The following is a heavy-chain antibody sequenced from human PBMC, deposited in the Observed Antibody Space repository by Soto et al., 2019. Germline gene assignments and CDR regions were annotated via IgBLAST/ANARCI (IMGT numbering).Heavy chain of an antibody. V-gene: IGHV3-23*01. D-gene: IGHD6-19*01. J-gene: IGHJ4*02. CDR1: GFTFSSYA. CDR2: IILSGGST. Sequence: GGSLRLSCAASGFTFSSYAMSWVRQAPGKGLEWVSSIILSGGSTFYADSVKGRFTISRDNSKNTLYLQMNSLRADDTAVYYCARCSGYSSGWPYGCWGKGTLVTV. CDR3: ARCSGYSSGWPYGC.